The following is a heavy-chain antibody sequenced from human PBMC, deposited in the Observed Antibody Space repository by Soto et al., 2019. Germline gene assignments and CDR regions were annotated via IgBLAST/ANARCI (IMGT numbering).Heavy chain of an antibody. V-gene: IGHV6-1*01. D-gene: IGHD2-15*01. CDR2: TYYRSRWYS. Sequence: SQTLSLTCVISGDSVSSSGVAWNWVRQSPSRGVEWLWRTYYRSRWYSDFAVSVRGRIVINADTSKNQFSLQLNSVTPEDTAVYFCARSEEDSDYYYYGLDVWGQGTTVTVSS. CDR1: GDSVSSSGVA. CDR3: ARSEEDSDYYYYGLDV. J-gene: IGHJ6*02.